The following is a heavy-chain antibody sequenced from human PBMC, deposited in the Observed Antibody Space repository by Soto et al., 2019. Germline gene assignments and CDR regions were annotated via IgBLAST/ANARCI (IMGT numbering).Heavy chain of an antibody. CDR2: INTDSGNP. Sequence: ASVKVSCKISGYTFNTYGINWVRQAPGQGLEWMGWINTDSGNPNYAQKFQGRVTLTRDTSTGTVYMEMRSLTSDDTAVYLCARKKCIGDCYYFDYWGQGTPVTVSS. J-gene: IGHJ4*02. CDR3: ARKKCIGDCYYFDY. D-gene: IGHD2-21*02. V-gene: IGHV1-18*01. CDR1: GYTFNTYG.